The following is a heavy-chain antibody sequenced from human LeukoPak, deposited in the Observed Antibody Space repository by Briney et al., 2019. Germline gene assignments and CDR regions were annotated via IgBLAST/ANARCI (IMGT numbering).Heavy chain of an antibody. J-gene: IGHJ6*02. CDR1: GGSISSGGYS. Sequence: SQTLSLTCAVSGGSISSGGYSWSWIRQPPGKGLEWIGYIYHSGSTYYNPSLKSRVTISADRSKNQFSLKLSSVTAADTAVYYCARDRYSNYGYYYGMDVWGQGTTVTVSS. CDR2: IYHSGST. D-gene: IGHD4-4*01. CDR3: ARDRYSNYGYYYGMDV. V-gene: IGHV4-30-2*01.